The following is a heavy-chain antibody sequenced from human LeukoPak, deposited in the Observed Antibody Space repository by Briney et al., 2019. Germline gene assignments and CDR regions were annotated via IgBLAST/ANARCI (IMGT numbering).Heavy chain of an antibody. D-gene: IGHD3-16*02. CDR1: AFTFSNTW. V-gene: IGHV3-15*01. CDR2: IKSKTDGGTT. CDR3: TTGVGRYHD. Sequence: GGSLRLSCSASAFTFSNTWMSSVRPAPGKGLVWVGRIKSKTDGGTTDYAAPVTGRFTISRDHSKNTLCLQTTSLKTEDPAVYYCTTGVGRYHDWGQGTLVTVSS. J-gene: IGHJ4*02.